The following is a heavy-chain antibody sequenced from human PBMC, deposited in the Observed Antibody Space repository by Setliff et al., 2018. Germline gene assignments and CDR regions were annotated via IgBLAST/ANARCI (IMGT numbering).Heavy chain of an antibody. CDR1: GGSISSHY. J-gene: IGHJ4*02. D-gene: IGHD6-19*01. CDR3: ARGRAGHSGH. V-gene: IGHV4-59*06. Sequence: PSETLSLTCTVSGGSISSHYWSWIRQHPGKGLEWIGYIYYSGSTYYNPSLKSRLTISVDTSKNQFSLKLSSVTAADTAVFYCARGRAGHSGHWGQGTLVTV. CDR2: IYYSGST.